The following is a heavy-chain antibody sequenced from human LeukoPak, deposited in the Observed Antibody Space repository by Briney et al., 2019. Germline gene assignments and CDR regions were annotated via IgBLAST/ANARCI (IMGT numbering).Heavy chain of an antibody. CDR2: ISYDGSNK. J-gene: IGHJ3*02. V-gene: IGHV3-30*04. CDR1: GFTFSGYA. Sequence: GGSLRLSCAASGFTFSGYAMHWVRQAPGKGLEWVAVISYDGSNKYYADSVKGRFTISRDNSKNTLYLQMNSLRAEDTAVYYCARSRAFDIWGQGTMVTVSS. CDR3: ARSRAFDI.